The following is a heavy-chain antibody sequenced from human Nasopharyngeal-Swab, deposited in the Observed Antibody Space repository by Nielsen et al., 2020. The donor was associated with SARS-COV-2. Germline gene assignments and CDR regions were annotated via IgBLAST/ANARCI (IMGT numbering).Heavy chain of an antibody. J-gene: IGHJ3*02. CDR1: GFTFTSSA. D-gene: IGHD3-16*02. V-gene: IGHV1-58*01. CDR3: AAAQEYYDYVWGSYRQSYAFDI. Sequence: SVKVSCKASGFTFTSSAVQWVRQARGQRLEWIGWIVVGSGNTNYAQKFQERVTITGDMSTSTAYMELSSLRSEDTAVYYCAAAQEYYDYVWGSYRQSYAFDIWGQGTMVTVSS. CDR2: IVVGSGNT.